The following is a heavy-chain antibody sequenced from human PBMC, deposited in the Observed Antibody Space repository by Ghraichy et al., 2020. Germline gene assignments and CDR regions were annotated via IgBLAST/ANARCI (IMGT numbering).Heavy chain of an antibody. Sequence: SQTLSLTCAVYGGSFSGYYWSWIRQPPGKGLEWIGEINHSGSTNYNPSLKSRVTISVDTSKNQFSLKLSSVTAADTAVYYCARSVYGGNSGDFFDYWGQGTLVTVSS. CDR3: ARSVYGGNSGDFFDY. J-gene: IGHJ4*02. CDR1: GGSFSGYY. CDR2: INHSGST. D-gene: IGHD4-23*01. V-gene: IGHV4-34*01.